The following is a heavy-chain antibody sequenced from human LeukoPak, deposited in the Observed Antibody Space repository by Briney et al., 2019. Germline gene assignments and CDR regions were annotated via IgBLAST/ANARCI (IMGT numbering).Heavy chain of an antibody. CDR2: ISAYNGNT. D-gene: IGHD2-2*01. CDR1: GYTFTSYG. CDR3: ARDSSSPPGDAFDI. Sequence: ASVNVSCRASGYTFTSYGISWVRQAPGQGLEWMGWISAYNGNTNYAQKLQGRVTMTTDTSTSTAYMELRSLRSDDTAVYYCARDSSSPPGDAFDIWGQGTMVTVSS. V-gene: IGHV1-18*01. J-gene: IGHJ3*02.